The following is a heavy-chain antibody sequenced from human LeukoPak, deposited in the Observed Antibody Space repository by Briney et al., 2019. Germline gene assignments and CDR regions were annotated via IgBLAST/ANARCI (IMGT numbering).Heavy chain of an antibody. Sequence: GGSLRLSCAASGFTFSNAWMSWVRQAPGKGLEWVGSIKSKTDGGTTDYAAPVKGRFTISRDDSKNTLYLQMNSLKTEDTAVYYCTTEHYDFWSGYYDYWGQGTLVTVSS. CDR3: TTEHYDFWSGYYDY. V-gene: IGHV3-15*01. J-gene: IGHJ4*02. D-gene: IGHD3-3*01. CDR2: IKSKTDGGTT. CDR1: GFTFSNAW.